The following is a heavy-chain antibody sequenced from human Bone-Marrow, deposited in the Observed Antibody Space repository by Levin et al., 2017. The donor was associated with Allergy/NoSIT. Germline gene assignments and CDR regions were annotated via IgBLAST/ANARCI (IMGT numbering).Heavy chain of an antibody. V-gene: IGHV3-23*01. CDR3: AKSYYDLWSGLDY. J-gene: IGHJ4*02. D-gene: IGHD3-3*01. Sequence: GESLKISCAASGFTFSSYAMSWVRQAPGKGLEWVSAISGSGGSTYYADSVKGRFTISRDNSKNTLYLQMNSLRAEDTAVYYCAKSYYDLWSGLDYWGQGTLVTVSS. CDR1: GFTFSSYA. CDR2: ISGSGGST.